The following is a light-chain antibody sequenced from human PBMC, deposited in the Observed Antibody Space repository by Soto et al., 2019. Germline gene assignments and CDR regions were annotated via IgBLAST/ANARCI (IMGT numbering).Light chain of an antibody. CDR2: DAS. Sequence: EIVLTQSPATLSLSPGGRATLSCRASQSVSSYLLWYQQKPGQTPRLLIYDASTRATGIPARFSGSGSGTDFTLTISRLEPEDFAVYYCQQYGSSPPWTFGQGTNVDI. J-gene: IGKJ1*01. CDR3: QQYGSSPPWT. V-gene: IGKV3-20*01. CDR1: QSVSSY.